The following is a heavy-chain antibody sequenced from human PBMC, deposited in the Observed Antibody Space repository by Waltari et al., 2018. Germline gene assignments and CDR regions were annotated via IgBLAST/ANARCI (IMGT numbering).Heavy chain of an antibody. D-gene: IGHD2-2*01. CDR2: IYYSGST. CDR3: AREEGCSSTSCDRGYFDY. Sequence: QLQLQESGPGLVKPSETLSLTCTVSGGSISSSSYYWGWIRQPPGKGLEWIGSIYYSGSTYYNPSLKSRVTISVDTSKNQFSLKLSSVTAADTAVYYCAREEGCSSTSCDRGYFDYWGQGTLVTVSS. J-gene: IGHJ4*02. CDR1: GGSISSSSYY. V-gene: IGHV4-39*07.